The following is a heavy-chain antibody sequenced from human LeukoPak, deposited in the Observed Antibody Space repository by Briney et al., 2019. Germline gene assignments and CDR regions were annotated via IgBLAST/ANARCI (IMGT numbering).Heavy chain of an antibody. CDR3: ARGPLLTHRCYFDF. CDR2: INHSGST. D-gene: IGHD3-9*01. V-gene: IGHV4-34*01. Sequence: SETLSLTCAVYGGSFSGYYWTWIRQSPEKGLEWTGEINHSGSTSYNPSLKSQVTISVDTSKNQFSLKLTSVTAADTAVYYCARGPLLTHRCYFDFWGQGTLVTVSS. CDR1: GGSFSGYY. J-gene: IGHJ4*02.